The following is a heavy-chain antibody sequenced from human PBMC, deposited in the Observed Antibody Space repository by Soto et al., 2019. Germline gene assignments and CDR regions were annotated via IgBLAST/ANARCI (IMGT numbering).Heavy chain of an antibody. J-gene: IGHJ2*01. V-gene: IGHV3-73*01. CDR2: IRSKANNYAT. CDR3: TRHAVQYCGGDCYLLPYFDL. D-gene: IGHD2-21*02. CDR1: WFTLSGSS. Sequence: GGSPRPSRATPWFTLSGSSFHRVPPGFGERAGGGARIRSKANNYATVYAASVKGRFTISRDDSKNTAYLQMNSLKTEDTAVYYCTRHAVQYCGGDCYLLPYFDLWGRGTLVTVSS.